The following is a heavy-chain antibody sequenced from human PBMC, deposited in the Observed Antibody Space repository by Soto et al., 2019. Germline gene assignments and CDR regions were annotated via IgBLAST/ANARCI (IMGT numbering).Heavy chain of an antibody. CDR2: IGTAGDT. CDR3: AARGYCSGGSCVPNYYYYMDV. CDR1: GFTFSSYD. D-gene: IGHD2-15*01. Sequence: EVQLVESGGGLVQPGGSLRLSCAASGFTFSSYDMHWVRQATGKGLEWVSAIGTAGDTYYPGSVKGRFTISRENVKNSLYLQMNSLRAGDTAVYYCAARGYCSGGSCVPNYYYYMDVWGKGTTVTVSS. J-gene: IGHJ6*03. V-gene: IGHV3-13*01.